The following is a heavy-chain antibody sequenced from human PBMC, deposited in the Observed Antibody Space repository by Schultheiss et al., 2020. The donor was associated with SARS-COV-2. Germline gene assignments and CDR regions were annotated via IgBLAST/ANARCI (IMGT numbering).Heavy chain of an antibody. CDR2: FGGPGDGA. V-gene: IGHV3-23*01. CDR3: AKSRIMATYYYYGMDV. J-gene: IGHJ6*02. D-gene: IGHD2-8*01. Sequence: GGSLRLSCAASGFDLRVYAMTWVRQAPGKGLEWVSSFGGPGDGAHYADSVKGRFTVSKDNSKNALLLQMNSLRAEDTAIYYCAKSRIMATYYYYGMDVWGQGTTVTVSS. CDR1: GFDLRVYA.